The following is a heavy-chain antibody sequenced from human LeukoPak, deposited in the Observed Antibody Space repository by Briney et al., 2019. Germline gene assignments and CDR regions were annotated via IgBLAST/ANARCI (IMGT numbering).Heavy chain of an antibody. CDR2: IKSKTDGGTT. D-gene: IGHD2-2*01. J-gene: IGHJ4*02. Sequence: GGSLRLSCAASGFTFSNAWMSWVRQAPGKGLEWVGRIKSKTDGGTTVYAAPVKGRFTISRDDSKNTLYLQMNSLKTEDTAVYYCTIRYCSSTSCAGFDYWGQGTLVTVSS. CDR1: GFTFSNAW. CDR3: TIRYCSSTSCAGFDY. V-gene: IGHV3-15*01.